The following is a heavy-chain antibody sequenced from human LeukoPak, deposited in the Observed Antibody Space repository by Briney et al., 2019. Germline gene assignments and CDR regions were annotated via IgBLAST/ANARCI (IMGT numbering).Heavy chain of an antibody. CDR2: ISSSSSYI. D-gene: IGHD3-22*01. CDR1: GFTLSSRS. CDR3: ARDLYDSGAYSSPIDY. J-gene: IGHJ4*02. V-gene: IGHV3-21*01. Sequence: GGSLRLSRAAYGFTLSSRSMNWVRQAPGKGVDWVSSISSSSSYIHSADSVKGRFTISRDNAKTSLYLQMNSLRAEDTAVYYCARDLYDSGAYSSPIDYWGQGTLVTVSS.